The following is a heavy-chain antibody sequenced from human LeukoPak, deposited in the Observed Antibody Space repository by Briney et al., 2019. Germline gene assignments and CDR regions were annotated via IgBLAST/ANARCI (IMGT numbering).Heavy chain of an antibody. CDR2: IYYSGST. D-gene: IGHD4-17*01. Sequence: PSETLSLTCTVSGGSISSSSYYWGWIRQPPGKGLEWIGSIYYSGSTYYNPSLKSRVTISVDTSKNQFSLKLSSVTAADTAVYYCARYYGDYPYNWFDPWGQGTLVTVSS. CDR3: ARYYGDYPYNWFDP. CDR1: GGSISSSSYY. V-gene: IGHV4-39*07. J-gene: IGHJ5*02.